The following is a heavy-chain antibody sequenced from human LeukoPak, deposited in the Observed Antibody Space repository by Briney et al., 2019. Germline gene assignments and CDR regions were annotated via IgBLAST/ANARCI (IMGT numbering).Heavy chain of an antibody. V-gene: IGHV3-30*01. CDR2: ISSDESNT. CDR1: GFSFFAYT. J-gene: IGHJ4*02. CDR3: ARAWSGDLDY. Sequence: GGSLRLSCEGSGFSFFAYTLHWVRQTPDRGLESVGFISSDESNTFYSESVKGRFTISRDDSRNTFYLHMTGLRPEDTAVYYCARAWSGDLDYWGQGTLVTVSS. D-gene: IGHD3-3*01.